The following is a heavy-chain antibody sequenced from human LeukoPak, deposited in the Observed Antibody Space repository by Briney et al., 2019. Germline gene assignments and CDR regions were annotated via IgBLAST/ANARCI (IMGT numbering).Heavy chain of an antibody. J-gene: IGHJ3*02. Sequence: SGTLSLTCAVSGGSISSSNWWSWVRQPPGKGLEWIGEIYHSGSTNYNPSLKSRVTISVDTSKNQFSPKLSSVTAADTAVYYCARCADYSKGDAFDIWGQGTMVTVSS. D-gene: IGHD4-11*01. CDR3: ARCADYSKGDAFDI. V-gene: IGHV4-4*02. CDR1: GGSISSSNW. CDR2: IYHSGST.